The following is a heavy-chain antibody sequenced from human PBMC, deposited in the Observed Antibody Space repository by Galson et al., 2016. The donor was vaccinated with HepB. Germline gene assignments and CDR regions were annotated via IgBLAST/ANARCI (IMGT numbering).Heavy chain of an antibody. CDR3: ARHYSSSERFDFDY. D-gene: IGHD6-6*01. Sequence: SEADLIKHVESLRISYHGSGYSFTTYWISWVRQMTGKGLEWMGRIDPSDSQTNSSPFFQGHVTISGDKSTRSTYLQWSSLKASDIAIYYCARHYSSSERFDFDYWGQGTLITVSS. CDR2: IDPSDSQT. V-gene: IGHV5-10-1*01. J-gene: IGHJ4*02. CDR1: GYSFTTYW.